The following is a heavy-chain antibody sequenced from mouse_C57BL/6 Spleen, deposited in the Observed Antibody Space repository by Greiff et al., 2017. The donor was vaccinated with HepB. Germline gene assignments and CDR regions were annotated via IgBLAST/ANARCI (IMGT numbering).Heavy chain of an antibody. V-gene: IGHV5-17*01. CDR1: GFTFSDYG. CDR3: ARGDPWFAY. Sequence: DVHLVESGGGLVKPGGSLKLSCAASGFTFSDYGMHWVRQAPEKGLEWVAYISSGSSTIYYADTVKGRFTISRDNAKNTLFLQMTSLRAEATAMYYCARGDPWFAYWGQGTLVTVSA. J-gene: IGHJ3*01. CDR2: ISSGSSTI.